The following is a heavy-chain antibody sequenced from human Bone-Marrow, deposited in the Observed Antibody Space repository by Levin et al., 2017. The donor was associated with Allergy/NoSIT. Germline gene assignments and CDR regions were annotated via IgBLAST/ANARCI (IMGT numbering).Heavy chain of an antibody. D-gene: IGHD2-21*01. Sequence: HSGGSLRLSCAASGFIFDDYVMHWFRQAPGKGLEWVSSINWKSTTIDYVDSVRGRFTISRDNADNTLYLQMSSLRAEDSAVYYCASGMLISNGHKYWGQGTLVTVSS. CDR3: ASGMLISNGHKY. CDR1: GFIFDDYV. J-gene: IGHJ4*02. V-gene: IGHV3-9*01. CDR2: INWKSTTI.